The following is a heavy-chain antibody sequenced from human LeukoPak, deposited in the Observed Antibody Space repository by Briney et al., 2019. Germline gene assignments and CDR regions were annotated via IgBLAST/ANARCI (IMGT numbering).Heavy chain of an antibody. J-gene: IGHJ4*02. CDR2: ISGSGVGT. Sequence: PGGTLRLSCAASGFTFSSYGMSWVRQAPGKGLEWVSAISGSGVGTYYADSVKGRFTISRDNSRNTLYLQMNSLRAEDTAVYYCAKEIYYGSTGPQYWGQGTLVTVSS. CDR3: AKEIYYGSTGPQY. D-gene: IGHD3-22*01. CDR1: GFTFSSYG. V-gene: IGHV3-23*01.